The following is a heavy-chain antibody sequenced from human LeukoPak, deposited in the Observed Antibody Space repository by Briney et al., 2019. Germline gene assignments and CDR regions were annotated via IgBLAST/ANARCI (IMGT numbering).Heavy chain of an antibody. CDR1: GFTFSSYE. CDR2: LTSRGSTK. D-gene: IGHD2-15*01. CDR3: ASESIYCSGGSCYPYYFDY. Sequence: GGSLRLFCAASGFTFSSYEMNWVRQASGKGLEWVSYLTSRGSTKYYADSVKGRFTISRDNAKNSLYLQMNSLRAEDTAVYYCASESIYCSGGSCYPYYFDYWGQGTLVTVSS. J-gene: IGHJ4*02. V-gene: IGHV3-48*03.